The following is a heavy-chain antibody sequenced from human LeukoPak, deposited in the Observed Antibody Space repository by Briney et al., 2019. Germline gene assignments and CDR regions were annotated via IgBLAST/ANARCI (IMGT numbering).Heavy chain of an antibody. V-gene: IGHV4-4*07. J-gene: IGHJ4*02. D-gene: IGHD4-17*01. CDR3: AREGRYGDYEGY. Sequence: SETLSLTCTVSGGSVWSYYWSWIRQPAGKGLEWIGRIYSGGSTNHNPSLKSRVTMSVDPSKNQFSLKLSSVAAADTAVYYCAREGRYGDYEGYWGQGTLVTVSS. CDR2: IYSGGST. CDR1: GGSVWSYY.